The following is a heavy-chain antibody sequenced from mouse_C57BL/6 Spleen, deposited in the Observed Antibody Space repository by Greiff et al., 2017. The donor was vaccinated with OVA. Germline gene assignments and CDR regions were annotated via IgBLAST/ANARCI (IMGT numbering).Heavy chain of an antibody. D-gene: IGHD3-2*02. Sequence: QVQLKQPGAELVMPGASVKLSCKASGYTFTSYWMHWVKQRPGQGLEWIGEIDPSDSYTNYNQKFKGKSTLTVDKSSSTAYMQLSSLTSEDSAVYYCARNDRTAQAQDYWGQGTTLTVSS. CDR3: ARNDRTAQAQDY. CDR1: GYTFTSYW. J-gene: IGHJ2*01. V-gene: IGHV1-69*01. CDR2: IDPSDSYT.